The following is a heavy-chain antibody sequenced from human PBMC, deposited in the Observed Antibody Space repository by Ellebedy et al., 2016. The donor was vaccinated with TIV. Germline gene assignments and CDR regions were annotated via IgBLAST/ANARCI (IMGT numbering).Heavy chain of an antibody. Sequence: PGGSLRLSCAASGFTFDDYAMHWVRQDPGKGLEWVSSISWNSGSIGYADSVKGRFTISRDNAKNSLDLQMNSLRAEDTAFYYCAKDIRRGMGFDYWGQGTLVIVSS. CDR3: AKDIRRGMGFDY. J-gene: IGHJ4*02. V-gene: IGHV3-9*01. CDR1: GFTFDDYA. D-gene: IGHD6-13*01. CDR2: ISWNSGSI.